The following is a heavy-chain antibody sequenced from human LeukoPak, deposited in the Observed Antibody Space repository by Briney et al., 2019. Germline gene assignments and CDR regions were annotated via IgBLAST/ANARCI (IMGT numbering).Heavy chain of an antibody. CDR2: INHRGST. D-gene: IGHD3-9*01. V-gene: IGHV4-34*01. CDR1: GGSFSGYY. CDR3: ARVPYYDILTGYYPNSYYYYGMDV. Sequence: SETLSLTCAVYGGSFSGYYWTWIRQTPGKGLEWIGEINHRGSTNYNPSLESRVTISVDTSKNQFSLKLSSVTAADTAVYYCARVPYYDILTGYYPNSYYYYGMDVWGQGTTVTVSS. J-gene: IGHJ6*02.